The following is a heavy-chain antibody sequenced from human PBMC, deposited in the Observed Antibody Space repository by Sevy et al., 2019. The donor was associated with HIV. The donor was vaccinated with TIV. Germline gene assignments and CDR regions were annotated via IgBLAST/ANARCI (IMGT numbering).Heavy chain of an antibody. D-gene: IGHD6-6*01. CDR3: FVRIRDSSEIDY. CDR2: LNVDGSDI. Sequence: GGSLRLSCAASGFTFSNYYMNWVRQGPGKGLVWVARLNVDGSDINYADSVRGRFTISRDNTKNTLYLQMGSLRGEDTAVYYCFVRIRDSSEIDYWGQGTLVTVSS. J-gene: IGHJ4*02. CDR1: GFTFSNYY. V-gene: IGHV3-74*01.